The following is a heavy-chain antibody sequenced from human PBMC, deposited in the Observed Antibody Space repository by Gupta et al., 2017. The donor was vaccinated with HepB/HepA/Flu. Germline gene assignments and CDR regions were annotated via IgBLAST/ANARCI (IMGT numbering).Heavy chain of an antibody. CDR1: GFTFSTFG. Sequence: QVQLVESGGGVVQPGRSLRLSCAASGFTFSTFGMHWVRQAPGKGLEWVAVIWYDGSNKYYADSVKGRFTISRDNSKNTLYLQMNSLRAEDTAVYYCARNQRVPAAILLPLFDYWGQGTLVTVSS. CDR3: ARNQRVPAAILLPLFDY. CDR2: IWYDGSNK. D-gene: IGHD2-2*02. V-gene: IGHV3-33*01. J-gene: IGHJ4*02.